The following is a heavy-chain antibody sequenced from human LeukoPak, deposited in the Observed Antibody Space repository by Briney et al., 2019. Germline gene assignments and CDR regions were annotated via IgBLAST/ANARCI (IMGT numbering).Heavy chain of an antibody. Sequence: ASVKVSCKASGYTFTSYGISWVRQAPGQGLEWMGWISAYNGNTNYAQKLQGRVTVTTDTSTSTAYMELRSLRSDDTAVYYCARDQRGRYSSGWYRYWGQGTLVTVSS. D-gene: IGHD6-19*01. CDR3: ARDQRGRYSSGWYRY. CDR1: GYTFTSYG. V-gene: IGHV1-18*04. CDR2: ISAYNGNT. J-gene: IGHJ4*02.